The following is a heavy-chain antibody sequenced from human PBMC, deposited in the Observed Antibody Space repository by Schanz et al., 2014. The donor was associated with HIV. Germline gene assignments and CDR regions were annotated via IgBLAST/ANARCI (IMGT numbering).Heavy chain of an antibody. CDR1: GGTFSSYA. D-gene: IGHD3-9*01. CDR2: IIPIFGTA. V-gene: IGHV1-69*06. J-gene: IGHJ3*02. CDR3: AREKFSTLTGYPQNAFDI. Sequence: QVQLVQSGTEVKKPGSSVKVSCKASGGTFSSYAISWVRQAPGQGLEWMGGIIPIFGTANSAQRFQGRVTITADKSKSTAYMEQSSLRSEDTAVYYCAREKFSTLTGYPQNAFDIWGQGTMVTVSS.